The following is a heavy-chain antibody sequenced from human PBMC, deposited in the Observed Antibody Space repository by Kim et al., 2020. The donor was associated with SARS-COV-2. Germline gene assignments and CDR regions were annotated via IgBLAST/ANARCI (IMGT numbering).Heavy chain of an antibody. V-gene: IGHV4-59*01. J-gene: IGHJ4*02. Sequence: NYNPPLMSRVFISGYTSHNQFSLNLYSVTAADTAVYYCARKRADRSGFIDYWGQGALVTVSS. CDR3: ARKRADRSGFIDY. D-gene: IGHD3-22*01.